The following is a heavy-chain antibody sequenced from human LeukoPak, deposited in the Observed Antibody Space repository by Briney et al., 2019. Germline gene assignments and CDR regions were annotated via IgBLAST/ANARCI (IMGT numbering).Heavy chain of an antibody. CDR3: ARATWYGSGSYCFDY. J-gene: IGHJ4*02. V-gene: IGHV5-51*01. Sequence: GASLKISCKGSGYSFTSYWIGWVRQMPVKGLEWMGIIYPGDSDTRYSPSFQGQVTISADKSISTAYLQWSSLKASDTAMYYCARATWYGSGSYCFDYWGQGTLVTVSS. CDR2: IYPGDSDT. CDR1: GYSFTSYW. D-gene: IGHD3-10*01.